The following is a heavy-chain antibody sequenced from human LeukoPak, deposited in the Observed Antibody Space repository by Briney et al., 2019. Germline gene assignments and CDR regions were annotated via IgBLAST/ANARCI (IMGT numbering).Heavy chain of an antibody. CDR2: IYSGGST. J-gene: IGHJ5*02. V-gene: IGHV3-53*01. Sequence: GGSLRLSCAASGFTVSSNYMSWVRQAPGKGLEWVSVIYSGGSTYYADSVKGQFTISRDNSKNTLYLQMNSLRAEDTAVYYCARAPQWFGELPWGQGTLVTVSS. CDR3: ARAPQWFGELP. D-gene: IGHD3-10*01. CDR1: GFTVSSNY.